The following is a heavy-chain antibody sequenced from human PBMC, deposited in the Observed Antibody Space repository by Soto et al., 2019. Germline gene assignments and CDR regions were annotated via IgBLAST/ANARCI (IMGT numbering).Heavy chain of an antibody. J-gene: IGHJ4*02. CDR3: ARGYYDSSGYPHGPVDY. CDR1: GFTVSSNY. D-gene: IGHD3-22*01. V-gene: IGHV3-53*01. Sequence: GGSLRLSCAASGFTVSSNYMSWVRQAPGKGLEWVSVIYSGGSTYYADSVKGRFTISRDNSKNTLYLQMNSLRAEDTAVYYCARGYYDSSGYPHGPVDYWGQGTLVTVSS. CDR2: IYSGGST.